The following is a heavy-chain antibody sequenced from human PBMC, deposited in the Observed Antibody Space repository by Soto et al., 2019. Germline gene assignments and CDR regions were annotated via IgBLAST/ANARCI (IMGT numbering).Heavy chain of an antibody. Sequence: ASVKVSCKASGYTFTVYYMHWVLQAPGQGLEWMGWINPNSGGTNYAQKFQGWVTMTRDTSISTAYMELSRLRSDDTAVYYCGRDVLGVYAFDIWCQVTMVTVSS. J-gene: IGHJ3*02. V-gene: IGHV1-2*04. CDR2: INPNSGGT. CDR1: GYTFTVYY. CDR3: GRDVLGVYAFDI. D-gene: IGHD1-26*01.